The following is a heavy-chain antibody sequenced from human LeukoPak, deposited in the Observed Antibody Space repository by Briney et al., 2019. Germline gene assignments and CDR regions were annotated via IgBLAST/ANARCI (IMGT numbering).Heavy chain of an antibody. J-gene: IGHJ6*02. CDR2: IYHSGSGST. CDR3: ARGGGTHRPYYYYGMDV. Sequence: SQTLSLTCTVSGGSISSGGHSWSWIRQPPGKGLEWIGYIYHSGSGSTYYNPSLKSRVTISVDTSKNQFSLKLSSVTAADTAVYYCARGGGTHRPYYYYGMDVWGQGTTVTVSS. V-gene: IGHV4-30-2*01. CDR1: GGSISSGGHS.